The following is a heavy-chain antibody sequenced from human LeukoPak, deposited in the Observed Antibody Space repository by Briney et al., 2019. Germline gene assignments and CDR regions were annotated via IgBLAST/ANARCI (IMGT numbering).Heavy chain of an antibody. V-gene: IGHV1-18*04. CDR3: ARGNMVRGVIINFDY. CDR2: ISAYNGNT. CDR1: GYTFNGYY. J-gene: IGHJ4*02. Sequence: ASVKVSCKASGYTFNGYYLHWVRQAPGQGLEWMGWISAYNGNTNYAQKLQGRVTMTTDTSTSTAYMELRSLRSDDTAVYYCARGNMVRGVIINFDYWGQGTLVTVSS. D-gene: IGHD3-10*01.